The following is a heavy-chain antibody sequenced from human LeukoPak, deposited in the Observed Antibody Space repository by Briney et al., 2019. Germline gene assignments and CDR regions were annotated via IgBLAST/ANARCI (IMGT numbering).Heavy chain of an antibody. CDR1: GFTFSSFG. D-gene: IGHD2-15*01. CDR2: IRSSSSAI. V-gene: IGHV3-48*04. J-gene: IGHJ4*02. Sequence: GGSLRLSCAASGFTFSSFGMNWVRQTPGKGLEWISYIRSSSSAIYYADSVKGRFTISRDNAESSLYLQMNGLRADDTAVYYCVRDGMGATPVDYWGQGALVTVSS. CDR3: VRDGMGATPVDY.